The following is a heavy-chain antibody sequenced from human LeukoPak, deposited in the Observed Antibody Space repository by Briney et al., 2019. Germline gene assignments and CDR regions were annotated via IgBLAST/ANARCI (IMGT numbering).Heavy chain of an antibody. CDR1: GGSFNGYS. CDR2: ITHSGST. CDR3: ARARSSNYIRASYYYYYMDV. V-gene: IGHV4-34*01. D-gene: IGHD4-11*01. J-gene: IGHJ6*03. Sequence: PSETLSLTCAVYGGSFNGYSWSWIRQPPGKGLEWIGEITHSGSTNYNPSLKSRVTISVDTSKNQFSLKLSSVTAADTAVYYCARARSSNYIRASYYYYYMDVWGKGTTVTVSS.